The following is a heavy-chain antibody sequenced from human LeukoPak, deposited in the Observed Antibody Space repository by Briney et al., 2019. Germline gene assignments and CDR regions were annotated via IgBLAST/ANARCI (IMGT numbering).Heavy chain of an antibody. V-gene: IGHV3-66*01. CDR2: IYSGGST. Sequence: GGSLRLSCAASGFTFSSYAMSWVRQAPGKGLEWVSVIYSGGSTYYADSVKGRFTISRDNSKNTLYLQMNSLRAEDTAVYYCARGRGGLARSGYFDYWGQGTLVTVSS. CDR3: ARGRGGLARSGYFDY. CDR1: GFTFSSYA. D-gene: IGHD3-16*01. J-gene: IGHJ4*02.